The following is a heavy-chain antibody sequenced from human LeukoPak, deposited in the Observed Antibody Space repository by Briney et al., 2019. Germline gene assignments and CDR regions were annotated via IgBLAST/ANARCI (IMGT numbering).Heavy chain of an antibody. J-gene: IGHJ4*02. CDR1: GYSISSGYY. CDR2: IYHSGST. CDR3: ARWARGDPDY. D-gene: IGHD4-17*01. V-gene: IGHV4-38-2*02. Sequence: SETLSLTCTVSGYSISSGYYWGWIRQPPGKGLEWIGSIYHSGSTYYNPSLKSRVTISVDTSKNQFSLKLSSVTAADTAVYYCARWARGDPDYWGQGTLVTVSS.